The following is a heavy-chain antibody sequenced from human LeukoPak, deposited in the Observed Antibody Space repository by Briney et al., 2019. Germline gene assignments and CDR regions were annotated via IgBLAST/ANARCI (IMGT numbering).Heavy chain of an antibody. CDR3: ARAAVAHDY. D-gene: IGHD2-15*01. Sequence: PSETLSLTCTVSGGSISSYYWSWIRQPPGKGLEWIGYIYYGGSTNYNPSLKSRVTISVDTSKNQFSLKLSSVTAADTAVYYCARAAVAHDYWGQGTLVTVSS. V-gene: IGHV4-59*01. CDR2: IYYGGST. J-gene: IGHJ4*02. CDR1: GGSISSYY.